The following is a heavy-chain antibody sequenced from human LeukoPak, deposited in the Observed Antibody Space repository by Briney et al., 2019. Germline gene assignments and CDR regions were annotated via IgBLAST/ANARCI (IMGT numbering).Heavy chain of an antibody. V-gene: IGHV3-15*01. J-gene: IGHJ4*02. CDR2: IKSRTDGGTT. Sequence: TGGSLRLSCPGSGFTFSSAWMTWVRQIPGKGLEWVGHIKSRTDGGTTDYAAPVKGRFTISRDDSKNTVYLQMNSLKTEDSAVYFCATEFYSNGYNFWGQGTLVVVPS. CDR3: ATEFYSNGYNF. D-gene: IGHD5-24*01. CDR1: GFTFSSAW.